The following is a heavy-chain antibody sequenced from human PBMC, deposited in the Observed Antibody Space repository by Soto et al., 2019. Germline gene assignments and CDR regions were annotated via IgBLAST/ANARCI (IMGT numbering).Heavy chain of an antibody. V-gene: IGHV3-NL1*01. CDR3: VKNSGWFNT. CDR2: IDGSGGIT. Sequence: PGGSLRLSCAASGFTFSSYGMHWVRQAPGKGLEWVSTIDGSGGITYYADSVKGRFTISRDNSRNTVYLQMNSLRGDDTALYYCVKNSGWFNTWGQGALVTVSS. D-gene: IGHD3-10*01. CDR1: GFTFSSYG. J-gene: IGHJ5*02.